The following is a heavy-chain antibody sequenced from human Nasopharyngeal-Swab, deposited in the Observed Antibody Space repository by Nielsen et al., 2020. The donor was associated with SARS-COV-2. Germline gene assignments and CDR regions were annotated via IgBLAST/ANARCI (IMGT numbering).Heavy chain of an antibody. J-gene: IGHJ4*02. CDR1: GFSVSSDY. CDR3: ARHDYCES. Sequence: ETLSLTCAASGFSVSSDYMSWVRQAPGKGLDWVSVLQSDGSTYYADSVKGRFTISRDTSKNTLYLQMNRLRAEDTAMYYCARHDYCESWGQGTLVTVSS. CDR2: LQSDGST. V-gene: IGHV3-66*04.